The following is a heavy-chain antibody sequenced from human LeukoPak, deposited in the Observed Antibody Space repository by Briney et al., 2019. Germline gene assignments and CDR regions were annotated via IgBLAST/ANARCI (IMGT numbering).Heavy chain of an antibody. V-gene: IGHV3-21*01. CDR1: GFSFSSYT. CDR2: ISSSRAFR. CDR3: VRKRGSGSYQVCDS. Sequence: GGSLKLSCVASGFSFSSYTINWVRQAPGKGLEWVSSISSSRAFRYYAESVKGRFTISRDNAKNSLYLQMNSLRAEDTAVYYCVRKRGSGSYQVCDSWGQRTLVTLSS. D-gene: IGHD1-26*01. J-gene: IGHJ4*02.